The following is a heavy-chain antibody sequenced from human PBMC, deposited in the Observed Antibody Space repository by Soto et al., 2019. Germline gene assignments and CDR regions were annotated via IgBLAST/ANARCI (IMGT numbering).Heavy chain of an antibody. J-gene: IGHJ4*02. CDR2: IYHSGST. V-gene: IGHV4-30-2*01. D-gene: IGHD2-15*01. Sequence: QLQLQESGSGLVKPSQTLSLTCAVSGGSISSGGYSWSWIRQPPGKGLEWIGYIYHSGSTYYNPSLKSRVTISVDRSKNQFSLKLSSVTAAATAVYYCARGICGGSSDSGPFDYWGQGTLVTVSS. CDR3: ARGICGGSSDSGPFDY. CDR1: GGSISSGGYS.